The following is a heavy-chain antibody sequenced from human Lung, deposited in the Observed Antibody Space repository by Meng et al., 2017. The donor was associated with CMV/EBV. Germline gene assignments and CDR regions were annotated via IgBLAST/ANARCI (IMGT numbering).Heavy chain of an antibody. J-gene: IGHJ4*02. D-gene: IGHD1-26*01. CDR2: VSPYNGKT. V-gene: IGHV1-18*01. CDR3: ARSEWELQPFDF. CDR1: GYTFKDYG. Sequence: ASXXVSXKGSGYTFKDYGIAWVRQAPGQGLEWMGWVSPYNGKTDYAQKFQGRVTMTTDTSTSTAYMELRSLRSDDTALYYCARSEWELQPFDFWCQGTLVTVSS.